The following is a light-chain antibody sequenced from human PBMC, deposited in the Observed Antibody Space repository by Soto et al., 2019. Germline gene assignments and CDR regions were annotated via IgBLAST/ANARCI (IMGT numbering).Light chain of an antibody. CDR1: QSVSDMY. CDR3: QHYGTSAL. Sequence: EIVLTQSPGTLSLSPGERATLSCRASQSVSDMYLAWYQQKPGQAPRLLIYASNRATGIPDRFSGSGSGTDFTLTISRLEHEEFAVYYCQHYGTSALFGPGTKVEIK. CDR2: AS. J-gene: IGKJ3*01. V-gene: IGKV3-20*01.